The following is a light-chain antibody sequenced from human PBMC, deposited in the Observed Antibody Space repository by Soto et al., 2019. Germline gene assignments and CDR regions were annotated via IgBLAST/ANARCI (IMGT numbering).Light chain of an antibody. Sequence: EVVLTQCPVTLSLSPGERATLSCRASQSFGGLLAWYQQKPGQAPRLLIYDAYNRATGIPPRFSGSGSGTDFTLTISSLEPEDSAVYYCQQRHMWPITLGQGTRLEIK. CDR2: DAY. J-gene: IGKJ5*01. CDR3: QQRHMWPIT. CDR1: QSFGGL. V-gene: IGKV3-11*01.